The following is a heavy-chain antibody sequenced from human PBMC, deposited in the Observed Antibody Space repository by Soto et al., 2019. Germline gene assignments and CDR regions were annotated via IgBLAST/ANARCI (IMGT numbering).Heavy chain of an antibody. CDR2: INAGNGNT. CDR1: GYTFTSYA. V-gene: IGHV1-3*01. J-gene: IGHJ4*02. Sequence: QVQLVQSGAEVKKPGASVKVSCKASGYTFTSYAMHWVRQAPGQRLEWMGWINAGNGNTKYSQKFQGRVTITRDTSASTAYMELSSLRSEDTAVYYCARPSLAGSLWELIYWGQGTLVTVSS. CDR3: ARPSLAGSLWELIY. D-gene: IGHD1-26*01.